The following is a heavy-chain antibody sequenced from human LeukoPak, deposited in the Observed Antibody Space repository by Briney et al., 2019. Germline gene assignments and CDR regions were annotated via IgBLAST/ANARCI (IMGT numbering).Heavy chain of an antibody. Sequence: PGETLSLTCTLSGRSINSAYWRSIRQPPGNGLEWIGYIHRRGSTNYNPSLKSRVTISIDTSKNHFSLRLSSVPGVDTAVYYCARLAQDLGTLDYWGQGSLVTVSS. V-gene: IGHV4-59*08. D-gene: IGHD7-27*01. CDR1: GRSINSAY. CDR3: ARLAQDLGTLDY. J-gene: IGHJ4*02. CDR2: IHRRGST.